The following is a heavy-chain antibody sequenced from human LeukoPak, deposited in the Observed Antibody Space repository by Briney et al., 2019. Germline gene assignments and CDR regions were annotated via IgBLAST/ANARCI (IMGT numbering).Heavy chain of an antibody. D-gene: IGHD3-22*01. J-gene: IGHJ4*02. Sequence: SGTLSLTCAVSGGSISSSNWWSWVRQPPGKGLEWIGEIYHSGSTNYNPSLKSRVTISVDKSKNQFSLKLSSVTAADTAVYYCARRPASYYYDSSGYQNTDYWGQGTLVTVSS. CDR2: IYHSGST. V-gene: IGHV4-4*02. CDR3: ARRPASYYYDSSGYQNTDY. CDR1: GGSISSSNW.